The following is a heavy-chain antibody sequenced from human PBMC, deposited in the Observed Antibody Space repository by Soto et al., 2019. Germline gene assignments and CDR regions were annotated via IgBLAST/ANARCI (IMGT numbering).Heavy chain of an antibody. Sequence: RASVKVSCKASGYTFTSYDINWVRQATGQGLEWMGWMNPNSGNTGYAQKFQGRVTMTRNTSISTAYMELSSLRSEDTAVYYCAIKARDYDFWSGPTRSFYYYGMDVWGQGTTVTVSS. D-gene: IGHD3-3*01. CDR3: AIKARDYDFWSGPTRSFYYYGMDV. J-gene: IGHJ6*02. CDR2: MNPNSGNT. V-gene: IGHV1-8*01. CDR1: GYTFTSYD.